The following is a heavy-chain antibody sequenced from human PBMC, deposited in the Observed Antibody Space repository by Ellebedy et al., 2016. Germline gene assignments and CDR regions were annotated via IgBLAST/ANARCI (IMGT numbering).Heavy chain of an antibody. CDR3: ARSRD. CDR1: GYIFTNYF. CDR2: INPRSGST. J-gene: IGHJ4*02. D-gene: IGHD2-2*01. V-gene: IGHV1-46*01. Sequence: ASVKVSCKASGYIFTNYFMHWVRQAPGQGLEWMGLINPRSGSTTYAQNFQGRVTMTRDTTTSTVYMEPSSLRSQDTAVYYCARSRDWGQGTLVTVSS.